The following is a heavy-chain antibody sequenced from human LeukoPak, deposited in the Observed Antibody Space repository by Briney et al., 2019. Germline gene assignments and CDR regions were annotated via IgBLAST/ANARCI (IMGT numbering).Heavy chain of an antibody. J-gene: IGHJ4*02. CDR2: ISNTGGFT. CDR1: GFTFTTYA. V-gene: IGHV3-23*01. CDR3: ATGGSMAHEGIHS. Sequence: PGGSLRLSCAASGFTFTTYAMNWVRQAPGKGLEWVSSISNTGGFTYHADSMKGRFTISRDNPKNTLFLQMKSLRGDDTAVYFCATGGSMAHEGIHSWGQGTLVIVSS. D-gene: IGHD3-10*01.